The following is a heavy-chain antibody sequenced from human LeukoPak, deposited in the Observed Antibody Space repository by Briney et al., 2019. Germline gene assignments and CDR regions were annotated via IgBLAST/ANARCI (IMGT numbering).Heavy chain of an antibody. D-gene: IGHD1-14*01. CDR2: ISGSGGST. Sequence: PGGSLRLSCAASGFALNSYSLSWVRQAPGKGLEWVSAISGSGGSTYYADSVKGRFTISRDNSKNTLYLQMNSLRAEDTAVYYCASRYTSNAFDIWGQGTMVTVSS. V-gene: IGHV3-23*01. CDR3: ASRYTSNAFDI. CDR1: GFALNSYS. J-gene: IGHJ3*02.